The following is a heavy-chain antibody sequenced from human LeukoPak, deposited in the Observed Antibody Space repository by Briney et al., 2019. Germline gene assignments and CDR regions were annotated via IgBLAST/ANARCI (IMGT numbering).Heavy chain of an antibody. J-gene: IGHJ4*02. Sequence: GGSLRLSCAASGFTFSSYAMSWVRQAPGKGLEWVSAISGSGVSTYYADSVKGRFTISRDNSRNTLYLQMNSLRAEDTAVYYCAKAGNYDFWSGYYPDYWGQGTLVTVSS. D-gene: IGHD3-3*01. CDR2: ISGSGVST. CDR3: AKAGNYDFWSGYYPDY. CDR1: GFTFSSYA. V-gene: IGHV3-23*01.